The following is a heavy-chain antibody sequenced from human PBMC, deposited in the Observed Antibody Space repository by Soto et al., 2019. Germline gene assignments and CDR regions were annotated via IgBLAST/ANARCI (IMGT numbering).Heavy chain of an antibody. CDR3: ASFGVVSMNWFDP. J-gene: IGHJ5*02. Sequence: QMQLQESGPGLVKASQTLSLTCTVSGVYISSVDYYWTWIRQSPGKGLEWIGCIDYSGTTYYNPSLKSRVTISEDTSKNQFSLKLTSVAAADTAMYYCASFGVVSMNWFDPWGQGTLVIVSS. D-gene: IGHD3-3*01. V-gene: IGHV4-30-4*01. CDR1: GVYISSVDYY. CDR2: IDYSGTT.